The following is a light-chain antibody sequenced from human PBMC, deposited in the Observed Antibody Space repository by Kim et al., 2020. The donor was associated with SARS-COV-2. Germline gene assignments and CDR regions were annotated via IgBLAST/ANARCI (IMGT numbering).Light chain of an antibody. Sequence: VYPGERATLSCTASQSVRSNLVWYQQKPGQAPRLLIYDASTRATGIPARFSGSGSGTEFTLTIGYLQSEDFALYYCQQYNNWPPYTFGQGTKLEI. CDR1: QSVRSN. CDR2: DAS. CDR3: QQYNNWPPYT. J-gene: IGKJ2*01. V-gene: IGKV3-15*01.